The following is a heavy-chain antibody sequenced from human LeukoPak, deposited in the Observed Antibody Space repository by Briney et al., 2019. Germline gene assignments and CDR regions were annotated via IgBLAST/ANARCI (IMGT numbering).Heavy chain of an antibody. Sequence: PGGSLRLSCAASGFTASSNYMSWVRQAPGKGLEWVANIKQDGSEKYYVDSVKGRFTISRDNAKNSLYLQMNSLRAEDTAVYYCARPHYSGSYSGAFDIWGQGTMVTVSS. CDR2: IKQDGSEK. CDR1: GFTASSNY. D-gene: IGHD1-26*01. CDR3: ARPHYSGSYSGAFDI. J-gene: IGHJ3*02. V-gene: IGHV3-7*01.